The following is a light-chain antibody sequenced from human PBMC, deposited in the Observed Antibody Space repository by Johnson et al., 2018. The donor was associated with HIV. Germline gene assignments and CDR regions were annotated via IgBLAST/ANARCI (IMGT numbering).Light chain of an antibody. J-gene: IGLJ1*01. V-gene: IGLV1-51*01. CDR3: GTWDSSLSVV. CDR2: DND. Sequence: QSVLTQPPSVSAAPGQKVTISCSGSSSNIGNNYVSWYQQLPGTAPKLLIYDNDKRPSGIPDRFSASKSDTSATLGITGLQTGDEANYYCGTWDSSLSVVFGTGTKVTVL. CDR1: SSNIGNNY.